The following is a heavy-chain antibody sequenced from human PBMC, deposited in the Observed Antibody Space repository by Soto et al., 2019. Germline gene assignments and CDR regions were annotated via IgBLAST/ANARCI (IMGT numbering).Heavy chain of an antibody. CDR3: ARVANRYFDL. V-gene: IGHV3-7*01. CDR2: IRQDGLEK. J-gene: IGHJ2*01. D-gene: IGHD5-12*01. Sequence: EVHLVESGGGLVQPGGSLRLSCAASGFTLSTYWMTWVRLAPGRGLERVANIRQDGLEKYYVDSVRGRFSISRDNANSSLYLQMNSLRAEDTALYYCARVANRYFDLWGRGTLVTVSS. CDR1: GFTLSTYW.